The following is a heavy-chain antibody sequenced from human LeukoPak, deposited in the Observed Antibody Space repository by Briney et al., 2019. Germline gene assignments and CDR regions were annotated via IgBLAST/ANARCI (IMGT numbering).Heavy chain of an antibody. J-gene: IGHJ4*02. Sequence: ASVKVSCKASGYTFRSYDINWVRQTTGQGLEWMGWMNPDSGNTGYAQNFQGRVTMTNNTSITTAYMELTSLRSEDTAVYYCARGSFRGYCLDTSCYTINYWGQGTLVTVSS. CDR3: ARGSFRGYCLDTSCYTINY. CDR2: MNPDSGNT. V-gene: IGHV1-8*01. CDR1: GYTFRSYD. D-gene: IGHD2-2*02.